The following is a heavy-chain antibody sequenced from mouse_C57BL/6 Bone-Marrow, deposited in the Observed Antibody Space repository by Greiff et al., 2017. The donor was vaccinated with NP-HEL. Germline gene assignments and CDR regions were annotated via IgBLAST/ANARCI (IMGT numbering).Heavy chain of an antibody. V-gene: IGHV1-81*01. Sequence: QVQLKESGAELARPGASVKLSCKASGYTFTSYGISWVKQRTGQGLEWIGEIYPRSGNTYYNEKFKGKATLTADKSSSTAYMELRRLTSEDSAVYFCARFYYAMDYWGQGTSVTVSS. CDR1: GYTFTSYG. J-gene: IGHJ4*01. CDR3: ARFYYAMDY. CDR2: IYPRSGNT.